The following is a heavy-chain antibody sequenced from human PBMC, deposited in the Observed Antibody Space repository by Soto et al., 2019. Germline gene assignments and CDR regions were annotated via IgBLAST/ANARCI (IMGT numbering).Heavy chain of an antibody. V-gene: IGHV1-69*01. CDR1: GGTFSNYA. D-gene: IGHD2-2*01. J-gene: IGHJ6*02. Sequence: QVQLVQSGAEVRKPGSSVTVSCKASGGTFSNYAISWVRQAPGQGLEWMGGIIPIVGTGSYAQKFQGRVTITADEPTTTAYMELSSLIFEDTAVYYCARVVILVPTASTHYCYHMDVWGPGTTVTVSS. CDR3: ARVVILVPTASTHYCYHMDV. CDR2: IIPIVGTG.